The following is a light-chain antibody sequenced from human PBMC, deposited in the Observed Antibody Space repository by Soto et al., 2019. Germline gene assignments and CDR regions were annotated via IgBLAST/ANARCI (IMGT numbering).Light chain of an antibody. CDR1: QSVSSN. Sequence: EIVMTQSPATLSVSPGERATLSCRASQSVSSNLAWYQQKPGQAPRLLIYGASTRATGIPARFSGSGSGTEFTLTICSLQSEDVAVYYCQQDNNWPRYTFGQGTKLEIK. CDR2: GAS. V-gene: IGKV3-15*01. CDR3: QQDNNWPRYT. J-gene: IGKJ2*01.